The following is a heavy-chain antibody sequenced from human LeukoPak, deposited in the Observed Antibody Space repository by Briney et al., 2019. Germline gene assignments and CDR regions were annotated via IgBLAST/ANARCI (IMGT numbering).Heavy chain of an antibody. Sequence: SETLSLTCTVSGGSISSGSYYWSWIRQPAGKGLEWIGRIYTSGSTNYNLSLKSRVTISVDTSKNQFSLKLSSVTAADTAVYYCARGRYDFWSGYYTGSWFDPWGQGTLVTVSS. J-gene: IGHJ5*02. CDR3: ARGRYDFWSGYYTGSWFDP. CDR2: IYTSGST. D-gene: IGHD3-3*01. CDR1: GGSISSGSYY. V-gene: IGHV4-61*02.